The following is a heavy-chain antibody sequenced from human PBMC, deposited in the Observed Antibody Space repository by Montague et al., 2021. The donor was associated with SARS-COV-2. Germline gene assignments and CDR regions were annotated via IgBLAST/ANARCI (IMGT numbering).Heavy chain of an antibody. J-gene: IGHJ4*02. D-gene: IGHD3-9*01. CDR3: AREFAGCPVDWNDY. CDR2: ISSSGGSI. V-gene: IGHV3-48*03. Sequence: YLRLSCAASGFAFNTYEMNWVRQAPGKGLEWIAYISSSGGSIQYADSMMGRFTISRDNARNSLYLQMNSLRAEDTAVYYCAREFAGCPVDWNDYWGQGTLGTGSS. CDR1: GFAFNTYE.